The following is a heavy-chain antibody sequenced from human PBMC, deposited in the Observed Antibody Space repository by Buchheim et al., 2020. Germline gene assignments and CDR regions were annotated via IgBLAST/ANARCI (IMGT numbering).Heavy chain of an antibody. CDR1: GFTFSDYY. V-gene: IGHV3-11*06. J-gene: IGHJ6*02. CDR3: ARDPGYDDSGAYYYGLDV. D-gene: IGHD3-10*01. CDR2: ISSSGTYT. Sequence: QVHVMESGGGLVKPGGSLRLSCAASGFTFSDYYMSWIRQAPGKGLEWVSYISSSGTYTNYADSVKGRFTISRDNTKNSLYLQMTRLRAEDTAVYYSARDPGYDDSGAYYYGLDVWGQGT.